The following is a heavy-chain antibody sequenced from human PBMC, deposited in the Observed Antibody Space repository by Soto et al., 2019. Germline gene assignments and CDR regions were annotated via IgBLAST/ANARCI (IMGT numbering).Heavy chain of an antibody. CDR2: IIPIFGTA. D-gene: IGHD3-10*01. J-gene: IGHJ6*02. Sequence: QVQLVQSGAEVKKPGSSVKVSCKASGGTFSSYAISWVRQAPGQGLEWMGGIIPIFGTANYAQKFQGRVTITADESTSTAYMELSSLRSEDTAVYYCARCKGLLWFGDSPNYYYYGMDVWGQGTTVTVSS. CDR3: ARCKGLLWFGDSPNYYYYGMDV. CDR1: GGTFSSYA. V-gene: IGHV1-69*12.